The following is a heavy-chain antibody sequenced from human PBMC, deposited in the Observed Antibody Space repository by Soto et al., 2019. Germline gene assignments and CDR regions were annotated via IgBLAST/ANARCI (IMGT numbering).Heavy chain of an antibody. CDR1: GFTFSSYG. Sequence: GSLRLSCAASGFTFSSYGMHWVRQAPGKGLEWVAVISYDGSNKYYADSVKGRFTISRDNSKNTLYLQMNSLRAEDTAVYYCAKLPGQQLVHLDFDYWGQGTLVTVSS. CDR2: ISYDGSNK. J-gene: IGHJ4*02. V-gene: IGHV3-30*18. CDR3: AKLPGQQLVHLDFDY. D-gene: IGHD6-13*01.